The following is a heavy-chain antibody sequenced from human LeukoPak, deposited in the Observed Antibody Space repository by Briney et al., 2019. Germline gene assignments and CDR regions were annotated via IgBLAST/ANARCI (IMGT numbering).Heavy chain of an antibody. V-gene: IGHV3-21*01. CDR1: GFTFSSYS. CDR3: AGYSSYAFDI. CDR2: ISSSSYI. D-gene: IGHD6-19*01. J-gene: IGHJ3*02. Sequence: PGGSLRLSCAASGFTFSSYSMNWVRQAPGKGLEWVSSISSSSYIYYADSVKGRFTISRDNAKNSLYLQMDSLRAEDTAVYYCAGYSSYAFDIWGQGTMVTVSS.